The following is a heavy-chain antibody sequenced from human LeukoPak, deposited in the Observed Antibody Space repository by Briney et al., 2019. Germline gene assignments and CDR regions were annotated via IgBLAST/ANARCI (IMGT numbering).Heavy chain of an antibody. V-gene: IGHV3-33*01. J-gene: IGHJ1*01. CDR3: VRGEYSSSWHSEYFQY. CDR1: GFIFSNCG. Sequence: GGSLRLSCAASGFIFSNCGMHWVRQAPGKGLEWVAIIWHDGSKSYYADSVKGRFTISRDNSKNTLSLQMTSLRVEDTAVYYCVRGEYSSSWHSEYFQYWGQGTLVTVSS. CDR2: IWHDGSKS. D-gene: IGHD6-13*01.